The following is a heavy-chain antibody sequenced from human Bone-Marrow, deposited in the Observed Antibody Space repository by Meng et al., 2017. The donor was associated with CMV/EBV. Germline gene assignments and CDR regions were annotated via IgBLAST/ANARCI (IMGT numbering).Heavy chain of an antibody. J-gene: IGHJ5*02. V-gene: IGHV3-74*01. CDR3: ARGPYYVLRFLEWLLNP. D-gene: IGHD3-3*01. CDR2: INSDGSST. Sequence: GESLKISCAASGFTFSSYWMHWVRQAPGKGLVWVSRINSDGSSTSYADSVKGRFTISRDNAKNTLYLQMNSLRAEDTAVYYCARGPYYVLRFLEWLLNPWGQGTLVTGSS. CDR1: GFTFSSYW.